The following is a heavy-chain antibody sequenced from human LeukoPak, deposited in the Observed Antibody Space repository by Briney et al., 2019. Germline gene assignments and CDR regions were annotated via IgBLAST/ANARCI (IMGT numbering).Heavy chain of an antibody. D-gene: IGHD3-3*01. CDR3: ARGHPYYDFWSGYYTDPYYYYGMDV. Sequence: GGSLRLSCAASGFTFSSYAMHWVRQAPGKGLEWVAVMSYDGSNKYYADSVKGRFTISRDNSKNTLYLQMNSLRAEDTAVYYCARGHPYYDFWSGYYTDPYYYYGMDVWGQGTTVTVSS. CDR1: GFTFSSYA. V-gene: IGHV3-30-3*01. J-gene: IGHJ6*02. CDR2: MSYDGSNK.